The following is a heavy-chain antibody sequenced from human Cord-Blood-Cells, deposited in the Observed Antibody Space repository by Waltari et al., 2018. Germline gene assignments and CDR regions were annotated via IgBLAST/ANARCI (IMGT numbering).Heavy chain of an antibody. CDR3: VKPAGRIVWFRGSEIDY. Sequence: QVQLVESGGGVVQPGRSLRLSCAASGFTFSSYGMHWVRQAPGKGLEWVAVISYDGSNKYYADSVKGRFTISRDNSKNTLYLQMNSLRAEDTAVYYCVKPAGRIVWFRGSEIDYWGQGTLVTVSS. CDR2: ISYDGSNK. CDR1: GFTFSSYG. D-gene: IGHD3-10*01. J-gene: IGHJ4*02. V-gene: IGHV3-30*18.